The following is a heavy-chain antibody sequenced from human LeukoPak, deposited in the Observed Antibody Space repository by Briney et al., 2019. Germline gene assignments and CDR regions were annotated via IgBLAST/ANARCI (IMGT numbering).Heavy chain of an antibody. CDR1: GFTLSSYA. Sequence: GGSLRLSCAASGFTLSSYAMTWVRQAPGKGLEWVSGISGSGGNTYYTDSVRGRLSISRDNSKNTLYLQVNSLRAEDTAVYYCAKVSRIVGTRGGSDYWGQGTLVTVSS. V-gene: IGHV3-23*01. J-gene: IGHJ4*02. CDR2: ISGSGGNT. D-gene: IGHD1-26*01. CDR3: AKVSRIVGTRGGSDY.